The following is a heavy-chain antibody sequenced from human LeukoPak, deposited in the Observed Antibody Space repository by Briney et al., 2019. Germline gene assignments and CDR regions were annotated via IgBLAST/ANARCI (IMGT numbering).Heavy chain of an antibody. CDR1: GGSITSYY. V-gene: IGHV4-4*07. Sequence: SETLSLTCTVSGGSITSYYWSRIRQPAGKGLEWIGRIFTIGSTSYNPSLKSRVTMSLDTSKNQFSLRLTSVTAADTAVYYCARDESGYYYMDVWDKGTTVTVSS. CDR2: IFTIGST. D-gene: IGHD1-26*01. CDR3: ARDESGYYYMDV. J-gene: IGHJ6*03.